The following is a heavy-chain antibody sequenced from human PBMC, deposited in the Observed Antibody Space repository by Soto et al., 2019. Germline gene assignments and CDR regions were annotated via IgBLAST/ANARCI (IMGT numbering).Heavy chain of an antibody. D-gene: IGHD6-19*01. V-gene: IGHV3-7*05. J-gene: IGHJ4*02. CDR1: GFTFSNHW. CDR3: ARDPGISSGWYYFDY. Sequence: EVHLVESGGGLVQSGGSLSLSCAASGFTFSNHWMTCVRQAPGKGLEGVASVKQEGSEIYYGDSVKGRFTISRDNAKNSMFLQLNSLRAEDTAMYYCARDPGISSGWYYFDYWGQGTLVTVSS. CDR2: VKQEGSEI.